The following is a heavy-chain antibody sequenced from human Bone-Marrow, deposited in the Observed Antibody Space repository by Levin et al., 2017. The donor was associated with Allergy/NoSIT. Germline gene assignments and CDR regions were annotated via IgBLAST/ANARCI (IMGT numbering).Heavy chain of an antibody. D-gene: IGHD6-25*01. CDR2: VSGGGDRT. V-gene: IGHV3-23*01. CDR3: AKGPKIAATGVSWFDP. CDR1: GFTFSLSA. Sequence: SCAASGFTFSLSAMNWVRQAPGKGLEWVSAVSGGGDRTHYADSVKGRFTISRDNSKNILSLQMNMLTAEDTAVYYCAKGPKIAATGVSWFDPWGQGTLVTVSS. J-gene: IGHJ5*02.